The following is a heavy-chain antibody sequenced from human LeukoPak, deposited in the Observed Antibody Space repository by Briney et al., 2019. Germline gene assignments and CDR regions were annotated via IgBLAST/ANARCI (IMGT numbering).Heavy chain of an antibody. Sequence: GGSLRLSCAASGFTVSSSYMSWVRQAPGKGLEWVSVIYSGGSTYYADSVKGRFTISRDNSKNTLYLQINSLRAEDTAVYYCASTQRGDYFDYWGQGTLVTVSS. CDR2: IYSGGST. V-gene: IGHV3-53*01. J-gene: IGHJ4*02. D-gene: IGHD2-15*01. CDR1: GFTVSSSY. CDR3: ASTQRGDYFDY.